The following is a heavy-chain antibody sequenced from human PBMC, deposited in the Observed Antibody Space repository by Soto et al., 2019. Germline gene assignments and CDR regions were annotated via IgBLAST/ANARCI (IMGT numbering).Heavy chain of an antibody. D-gene: IGHD4-17*01. CDR2: ISGYNGNK. CDR1: GYTFTNFA. Sequence: GASVKVSCNASGYTFTNFAINWVRQAPGQGLEWMGRISGYNGNKKCAQKFQDRVNMTTDTSTTTAYMDLRILGSDDTAVYYCARATTNGDIDXWGQGTLVTVSX. V-gene: IGHV1-18*01. CDR3: ARATTNGDIDX. J-gene: IGHJ4*02.